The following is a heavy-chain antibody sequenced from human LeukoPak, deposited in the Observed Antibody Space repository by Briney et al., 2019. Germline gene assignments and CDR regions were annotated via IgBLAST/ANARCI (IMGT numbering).Heavy chain of an antibody. Sequence: PGGSLRLSCAASGFTFSDYYWSWIRQPPGKGLEWIGEVNHSGSTNYNPSLKSRVTISVDTSKNQFSLKLSSVTAADTAVYYCARGRVKRLYSGSYYHDYWGQGTLVTVSS. CDR3: ARGRVKRLYSGSYYHDY. CDR1: GFTFSDYY. CDR2: VNHSGST. V-gene: IGHV4-34*01. J-gene: IGHJ4*02. D-gene: IGHD1-26*01.